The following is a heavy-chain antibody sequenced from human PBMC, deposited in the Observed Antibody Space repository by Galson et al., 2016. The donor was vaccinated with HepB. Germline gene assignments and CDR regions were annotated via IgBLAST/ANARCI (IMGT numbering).Heavy chain of an antibody. CDR3: ATAKPGSDIRSVFDY. Sequence: SVKVSCKASGFTFSGSAVQWVRQVPGQRLEWIGWIVVGNNNTYYAQNFQERVTITRDMSATTAHMELRSLRSEDSAVYYCATAKPGSDIRSVFDYWGQGTLVTASS. CDR1: GFTFSGSA. D-gene: IGHD2-2*02. J-gene: IGHJ4*02. CDR2: IVVGNNNT. V-gene: IGHV1-58*01.